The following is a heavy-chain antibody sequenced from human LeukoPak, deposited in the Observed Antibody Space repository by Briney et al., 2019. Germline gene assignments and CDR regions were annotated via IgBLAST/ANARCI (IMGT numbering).Heavy chain of an antibody. Sequence: GASVKVSCKASGGTFSSYAISWVRQAPGQGLEWMGGIIPIFGTANYAQKFQGRVTITADESTSTAHMELSSLRSEDTAVYYCARASYYYYDSSGYTYWGQGTLVTVSS. V-gene: IGHV1-69*01. CDR3: ARASYYYYDSSGYTY. CDR1: GGTFSSYA. CDR2: IIPIFGTA. J-gene: IGHJ4*02. D-gene: IGHD3-22*01.